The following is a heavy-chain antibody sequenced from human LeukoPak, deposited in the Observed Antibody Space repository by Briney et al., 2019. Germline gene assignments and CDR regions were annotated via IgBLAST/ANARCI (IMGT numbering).Heavy chain of an antibody. CDR2: MNPNSGNT. D-gene: IGHD2-15*01. V-gene: IGHV1-8*01. Sequence: ASVKVSCKASGYTFTSYDINWVRQATGQGLEWMGWMNPNSGNTGYARKFQGRVTMTRNTSISTAYMELSSLRSEDTAVYYCARVGENCSGGSCYSVRYFQHWGQGTLVTVSS. CDR1: GYTFTSYD. J-gene: IGHJ1*01. CDR3: ARVGENCSGGSCYSVRYFQH.